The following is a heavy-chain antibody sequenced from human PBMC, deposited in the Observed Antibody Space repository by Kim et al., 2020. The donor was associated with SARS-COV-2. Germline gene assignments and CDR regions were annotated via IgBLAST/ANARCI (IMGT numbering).Heavy chain of an antibody. CDR2: INHSGST. CDR3: ARWNDRAGLYYFDY. Sequence: SETLSLTCAVYGGSFSGYYWSWIRQPPGKGLEWIGEINHSGSTDYNPSLKSRVTISVDTSKNQFSLKLSSVTAADTAVYYCARWNDRAGLYYFDYWGQGTLVTVSS. D-gene: IGHD1-1*01. J-gene: IGHJ4*02. CDR1: GGSFSGYY. V-gene: IGHV4-34*01.